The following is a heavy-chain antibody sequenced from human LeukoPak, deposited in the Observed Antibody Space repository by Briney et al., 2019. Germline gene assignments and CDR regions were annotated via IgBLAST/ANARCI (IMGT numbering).Heavy chain of an antibody. J-gene: IGHJ4*02. Sequence: GGSLRLSCAASGFTFSSYSMNCVRQARGKGLEWVSSISSSSSYIYYADSVKGRFTISRDNAKNSLYLQMNSLRAEDTAVYYCARQIPDSGSLFDYWGQGTLVTVSS. CDR1: GFTFSSYS. CDR3: ARQIPDSGSLFDY. D-gene: IGHD1-26*01. CDR2: ISSSSSYI. V-gene: IGHV3-21*01.